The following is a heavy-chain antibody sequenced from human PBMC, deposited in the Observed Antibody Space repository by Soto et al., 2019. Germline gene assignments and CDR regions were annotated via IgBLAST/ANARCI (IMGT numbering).Heavy chain of an antibody. Sequence: SETPSLTRAVSGCSIHSGGYSWSWVRQPPGKGLKWIGYIYHSGSTYYNPSLKSRVTISVDRSKNQFSLKLSSVTAADTAVYYCAREVTGHYYGMDVWGQGTTVTVSS. CDR1: GCSIHSGGYS. CDR2: IYHSGST. D-gene: IGHD5-18*01. J-gene: IGHJ6*02. V-gene: IGHV4-30-2*01. CDR3: AREVTGHYYGMDV.